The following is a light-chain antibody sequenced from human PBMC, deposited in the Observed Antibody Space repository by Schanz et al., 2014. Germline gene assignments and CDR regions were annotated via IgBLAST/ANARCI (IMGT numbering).Light chain of an antibody. CDR2: EVT. J-gene: IGLJ3*02. CDR1: SSDVGGYNY. V-gene: IGLV2-8*01. Sequence: QSALTQPPSASGSPGQSVTISCTGTSSDVGGYNYVSWYQQHPGKAPKLMIYEVTKRPSGVPDRFSGSKSGNTASLTVSGLQAEEEADYYCNSYAGSNDLLFGGGTKLTVL. CDR3: NSYAGSNDLL.